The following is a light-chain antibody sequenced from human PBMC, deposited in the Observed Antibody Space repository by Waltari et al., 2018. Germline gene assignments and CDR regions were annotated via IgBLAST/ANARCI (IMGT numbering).Light chain of an antibody. J-gene: IGKJ1*01. V-gene: IGKV3-20*01. CDR3: QQYGSSPWT. Sequence: IVLTQSPVTLSLSPGERATLSCRASESVPAGYLAWYQQRPGQSPRLLIYGVSNRAADIPDRFSGSESGTDFTLTISRLEPEDFAVYYCQQYGSSPWTFGQGTRVDI. CDR1: ESVPAGY. CDR2: GVS.